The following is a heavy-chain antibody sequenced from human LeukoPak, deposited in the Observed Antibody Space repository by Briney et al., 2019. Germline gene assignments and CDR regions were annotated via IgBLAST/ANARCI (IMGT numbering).Heavy chain of an antibody. J-gene: IGHJ5*02. Sequence: AGSLRLSCAASGLTFSNYAMNWVRQAPGKGLEWVSVLSGSGDSAYYADSMKGRFTISRDNAKNSLYLQMNSLRAEDTAVYYCARNNWFGEFENWFDPWGQGTLVTVSS. V-gene: IGHV3-23*01. CDR3: ARNNWFGEFENWFDP. CDR2: LSGSGDSA. CDR1: GLTFSNYA. D-gene: IGHD3-10*01.